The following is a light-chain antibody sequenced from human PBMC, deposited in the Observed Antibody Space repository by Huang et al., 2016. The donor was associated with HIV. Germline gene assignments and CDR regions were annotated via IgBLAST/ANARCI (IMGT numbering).Light chain of an antibody. J-gene: IGKJ1*01. CDR1: QSVAKH. CDR2: GAS. Sequence: EIVMTQSPATLSVSPGERATLSCRASQSVAKHFAWYQQKPGQAPRLLIYGASPRATGIPARFRGSLSGTEFTLTISSLQSEDFAVYYGHHYSSWPPTWTFGQGTKVEIK. V-gene: IGKV3-15*01. CDR3: HHYSSWPPTWT.